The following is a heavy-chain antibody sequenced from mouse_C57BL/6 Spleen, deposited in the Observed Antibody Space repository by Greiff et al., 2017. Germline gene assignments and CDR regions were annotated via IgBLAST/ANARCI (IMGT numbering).Heavy chain of an antibody. CDR3: ARYLGDWYFDV. D-gene: IGHD4-1*01. CDR2: IYPRSGNT. Sequence: VQLKESGAELARPGASVKLSCKASGYTFTSYGISWVKQRTGQGLEWIGEIYPRSGNTYYNEKFKGKATLTADKSSSTAYMELRSLTSEDSAVYFCARYLGDWYFDVWGTGTTVTVAS. V-gene: IGHV1-81*01. J-gene: IGHJ1*03. CDR1: GYTFTSYG.